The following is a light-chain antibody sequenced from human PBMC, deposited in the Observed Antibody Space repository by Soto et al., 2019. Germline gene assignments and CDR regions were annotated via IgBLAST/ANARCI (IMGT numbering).Light chain of an antibody. V-gene: IGKV1-5*03. Sequence: DIQMTQSPSTLSASVGDRVTITCRAIQSISSWLAWYQQKPGKAHKLLIYKASSLESGVPSRFSGSGSGTEFTLTISSLQPDDFATYYCQQYNSYSKTFGQGTKVEIK. CDR1: QSISSW. CDR2: KAS. CDR3: QQYNSYSKT. J-gene: IGKJ1*01.